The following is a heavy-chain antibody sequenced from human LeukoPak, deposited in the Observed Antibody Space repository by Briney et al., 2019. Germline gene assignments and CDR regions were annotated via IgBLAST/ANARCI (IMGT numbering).Heavy chain of an antibody. J-gene: IGHJ6*03. CDR1: GFTFDDYA. CDR2: ISGDGGST. V-gene: IGHV3-43*02. CDR3: ATNPAAAAQSYYYYCYMDV. D-gene: IGHD6-13*01. Sequence: GGSLRLSCAASGFTFDDYAMHWVRQAPGKGLEWVSLISGDGGSTYYADSVKGRFTISRDNSKNSLYLQMNSLRTGDTALYYCATNPAAAAQSYYYYCYMDVWGKGTTVTVSS.